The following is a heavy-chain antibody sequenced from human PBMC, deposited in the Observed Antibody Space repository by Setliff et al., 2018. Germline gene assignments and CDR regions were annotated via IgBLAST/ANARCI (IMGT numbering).Heavy chain of an antibody. V-gene: IGHV3-23*01. D-gene: IGHD2-2*01. J-gene: IGHJ4*02. CDR1: GFTFSSYA. CDR3: VKAHYCRSTSCAFDY. Sequence: GGSLRLSCAASGFTFSSYAMSWVRQAPGKGLEWVSAVSGGGDTTFYAASVKGRFTISRDNSKNTVYLQMNSLRAEDTALYYCVKAHYCRSTSCAFDYWGQGALVTVSS. CDR2: VSGGGDTT.